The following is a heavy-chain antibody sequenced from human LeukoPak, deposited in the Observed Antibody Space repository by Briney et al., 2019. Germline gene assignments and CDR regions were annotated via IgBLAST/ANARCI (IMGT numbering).Heavy chain of an antibody. V-gene: IGHV3-30*03. CDR3: ATVLWFGELFPLGY. J-gene: IGHJ4*02. D-gene: IGHD3-10*01. CDR2: ISYDGSNK. CDR1: GFTFSSYS. Sequence: GGSLRLSCAASGFTFSSYSMNWVRQAPGKGLEWVAVISYDGSNKYYADSVKGRFTISRDNSKNTLYLQMNSLRAEDTAVYYCATVLWFGELFPLGYWGQGTLVTVSS.